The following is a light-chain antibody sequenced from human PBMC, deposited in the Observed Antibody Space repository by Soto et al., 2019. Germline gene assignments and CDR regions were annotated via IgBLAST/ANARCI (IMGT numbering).Light chain of an antibody. Sequence: DNQITQSPSSLSASVGDRVTITCRASQSISSYLNWYQQKPGKAPKLLIYAASSLQSGVPSRFSGSGSGTDFTLTISSLQPEDFATYYCQQCYSTPDTFGQGTRLEIK. V-gene: IGKV1-39*01. CDR1: QSISSY. CDR2: AAS. J-gene: IGKJ5*01. CDR3: QQCYSTPDT.